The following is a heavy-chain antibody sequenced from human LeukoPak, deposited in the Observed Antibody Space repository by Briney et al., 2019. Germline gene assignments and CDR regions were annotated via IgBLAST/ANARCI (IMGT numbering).Heavy chain of an antibody. J-gene: IGHJ5*01. CDR3: ARRAPGYGSGWLDS. D-gene: IGHD2-15*01. V-gene: IGHV3-64*01. CDR2: NSSNGDST. Sequence: GGSLRLSCVASGFTFNNYAMQWVRQAPGKGLEYVSANSSNGDSTFYANSVKGRFTISRDNSKNTLYLQMGSLRTEDMAVYYCARRAPGYGSGWLDSWGQGTLVTVSS. CDR1: GFTFNNYA.